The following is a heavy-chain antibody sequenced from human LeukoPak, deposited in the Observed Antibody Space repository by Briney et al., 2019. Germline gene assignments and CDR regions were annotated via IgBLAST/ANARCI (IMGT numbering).Heavy chain of an antibody. Sequence: GSLRLSCAASGFTFSNAWMSWVRQAPGKGLEWIGYIYYSGSTNYNPSLKSRVTISVDTSKNQFSLKLSSVTAADTAVYYCARVGSAAIPYGMDVWGQGTTVTVSS. CDR3: ARVGSAAIPYGMDV. J-gene: IGHJ6*02. D-gene: IGHD2-2*01. V-gene: IGHV4-59*01. CDR2: IYYSGST. CDR1: GFTFSNAW.